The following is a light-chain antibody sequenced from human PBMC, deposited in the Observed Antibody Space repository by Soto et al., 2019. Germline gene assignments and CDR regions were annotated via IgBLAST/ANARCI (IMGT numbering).Light chain of an antibody. CDR1: QGISNY. V-gene: IGKV1-9*01. J-gene: IGKJ1*01. CDR2: AAS. Sequence: DIQLTQSPSFLSASVGDRVTITCRASQGISNYLAWYQQKLGKAPKLLIYAASTLQSGVPSRFSGSGSGTEFTLTISSLQPEDFATYYCQQLNSYRTFGQGTKVEIK. CDR3: QQLNSYRT.